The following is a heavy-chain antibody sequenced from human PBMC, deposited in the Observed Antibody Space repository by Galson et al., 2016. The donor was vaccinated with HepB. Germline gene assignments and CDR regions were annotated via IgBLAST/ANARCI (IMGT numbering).Heavy chain of an antibody. V-gene: IGHV3-33*01. CDR1: GFILGSYA. CDR3: ATSVVGPYTRMFDY. J-gene: IGHJ4*02. Sequence: SLRLSCAASGFILGSYAMHWVRQAPGKGPEWVALIWYDGSKKYYADSVKGRFTISRDNSKNTLYLQMNSLRADDTAVYYCATSVVGPYTRMFDYWGQGTLVTVSS. D-gene: IGHD2-15*01. CDR2: IWYDGSKK.